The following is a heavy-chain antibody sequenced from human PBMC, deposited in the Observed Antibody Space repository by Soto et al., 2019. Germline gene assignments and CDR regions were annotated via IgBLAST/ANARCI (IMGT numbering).Heavy chain of an antibody. Sequence: QLVVSGGGLVRPGGSLRLSCSASGFSISSAWMNWVRQAPEKGLEWVGRIKTKIEGETTHYAAPVNGRFTVSRDDSKNMLYLQMNSLKADDTALYYCTTGSVEGVRGQGTTVTVSS. CDR3: TTGSVEGV. J-gene: IGHJ6*02. CDR1: GFSISSAW. CDR2: IKTKIEGETT. D-gene: IGHD2-15*01. V-gene: IGHV3-15*07.